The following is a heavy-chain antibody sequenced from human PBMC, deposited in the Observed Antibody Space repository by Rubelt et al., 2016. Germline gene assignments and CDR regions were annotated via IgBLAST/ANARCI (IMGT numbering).Heavy chain of an antibody. D-gene: IGHD6-13*01. CDR3: ARVHRTAAGRPLDN. Sequence: QVQLQESGPGLVKSSETLSLTCTVSGYSISSGHYWGWIRQPPGKGLEWIGIIYHSGSTYYNPSLKRRITIIVDTSKNQFSLRLSSVTAANTAVYYCARVHRTAAGRPLDNWGQGILVAVSS. J-gene: IGHJ4*02. CDR2: IYHSGST. V-gene: IGHV4-38-2*02. CDR1: GYSISSGHY.